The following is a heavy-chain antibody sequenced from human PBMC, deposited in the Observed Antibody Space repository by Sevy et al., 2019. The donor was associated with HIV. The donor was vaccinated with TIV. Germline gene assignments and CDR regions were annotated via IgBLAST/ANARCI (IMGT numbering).Heavy chain of an antibody. CDR2: IYYSGST. J-gene: IGHJ6*02. CDR1: GGSISSGGYY. D-gene: IGHD5-18*01. Sequence: SETLSLTCTVSGGSISSGGYYWSWIRQHPGKGLEWIGYIYYSGSTYYNPSLKSRVTISVDTSTNQFSLKQSSVTAADTAVYYCARDRLRDVLVGIQLWFLDGMDVWGQGTTVTVSS. V-gene: IGHV4-31*03. CDR3: ARDRLRDVLVGIQLWFLDGMDV.